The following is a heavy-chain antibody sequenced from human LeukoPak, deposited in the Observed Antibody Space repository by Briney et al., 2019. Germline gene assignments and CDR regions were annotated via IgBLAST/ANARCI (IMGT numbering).Heavy chain of an antibody. Sequence: SETLSLTCTVSGGSISSYYWSWIRQPPGKGLEWIGYIYYSGSTNYNPSLKSRVSISVDTSKNQFSLKLSSVTAADTVVYYCARARSYGYLFDYWGQGTLVTVSS. CDR1: GGSISSYY. CDR3: ARARSYGYLFDY. V-gene: IGHV4-59*08. D-gene: IGHD5-18*01. J-gene: IGHJ4*02. CDR2: IYYSGST.